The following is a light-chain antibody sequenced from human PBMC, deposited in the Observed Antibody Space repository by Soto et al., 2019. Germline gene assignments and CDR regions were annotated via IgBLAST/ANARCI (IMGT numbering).Light chain of an antibody. CDR3: SSSTPTRGLV. J-gene: IGLJ1*01. Sequence: QSALTQPASVSGSLGQSISISCTEDSSDLTYNSVSWYQHHPHKAPKLIIYDVSYRPSGVSTRFSGSQSAGSASLTISGLQAEDEADYYCSSSTPTRGLVFGSGTSSPS. CDR1: SSDLTYNS. V-gene: IGLV2-14*01. CDR2: DVS.